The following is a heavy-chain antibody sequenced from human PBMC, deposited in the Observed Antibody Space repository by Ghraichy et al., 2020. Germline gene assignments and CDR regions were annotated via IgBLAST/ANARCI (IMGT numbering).Heavy chain of an antibody. CDR1: GGSFSGYY. Sequence: SETLSLTCAVYGGSFSGYYWSWIRQPPGKGLEWIGEISHSGSTNYNPSLKSRVTISVDTSKNQFSLKLSSVTAADTAVYYCARKPSSSWYLARQYFDLWGRGTLVTVSS. J-gene: IGHJ2*01. V-gene: IGHV4-34*01. D-gene: IGHD6-13*01. CDR2: ISHSGST. CDR3: ARKPSSSWYLARQYFDL.